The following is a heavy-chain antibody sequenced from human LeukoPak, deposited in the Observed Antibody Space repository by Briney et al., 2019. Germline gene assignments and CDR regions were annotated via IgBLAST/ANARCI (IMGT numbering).Heavy chain of an antibody. CDR2: IIPIFGTA. CDR3: ASSTPSSTESVY. V-gene: IGHV1-69*05. J-gene: IGHJ4*02. CDR1: GGTFSSYA. D-gene: IGHD5/OR15-5a*01. Sequence: GASVKVSCKASGGTFSSYAISWVRQAPGQGLGWMGGIIPIFGTANYAQKFQGRVTITTDESTSTAYMELSSLRSEDTAVYYCASSTPSSTESVYWGQGTLVTVSS.